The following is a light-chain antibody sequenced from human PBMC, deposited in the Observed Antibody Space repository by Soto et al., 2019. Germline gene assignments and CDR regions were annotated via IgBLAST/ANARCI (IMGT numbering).Light chain of an antibody. CDR2: GIS. CDR1: QTVTNSF. CDR3: HQYSTLPHT. V-gene: IGKV3-20*01. J-gene: IGKJ2*01. Sequence: ENVLTQSPGTLSLSPGERATLSRRTSQTVTNSFFAWYQRKPGQAPRLLIYGISNRATGIPERFSGSGSGTDFTLTISRLEPEDFVVYYCHQYSTLPHTFGQGTKLEVK.